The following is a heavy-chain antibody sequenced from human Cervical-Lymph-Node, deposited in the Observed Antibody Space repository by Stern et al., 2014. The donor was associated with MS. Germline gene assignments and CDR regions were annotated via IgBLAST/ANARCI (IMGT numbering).Heavy chain of an antibody. CDR2: ISSSSSYI. D-gene: IGHD3-3*01. V-gene: IGHV3-21*01. J-gene: IGHJ6*02. CDR3: ARVEYFWSGDYSYGMDV. Sequence: EVQLEESGGGLVKPGGSLRLSCAASGFTFSSYSMNWVRQAPGKGLDSVSSISSSSSYIYYAYSVKGRLIISQANAKNSLYLQMNSLRAEDTAVYYCARVEYFWSGDYSYGMDVWGQGTTVTVSS. CDR1: GFTFSSYS.